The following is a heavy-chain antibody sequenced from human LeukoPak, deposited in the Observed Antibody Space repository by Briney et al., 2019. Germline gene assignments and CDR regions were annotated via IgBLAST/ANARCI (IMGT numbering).Heavy chain of an antibody. CDR1: GFTFSSYG. Sequence: GGSLRLSCAASGFTFSSYGMHWVRQAPGKGLEWVAFIRYDGSNKYYADSVKGRFTISRDNSKNTLYLQMNSLRAEDTAVYYCAKDAVGYYYYYYMDVWGKGTTVTVSS. CDR3: AKDAVGYYYYYYMDV. V-gene: IGHV3-30*02. D-gene: IGHD4-23*01. CDR2: IRYDGSNK. J-gene: IGHJ6*03.